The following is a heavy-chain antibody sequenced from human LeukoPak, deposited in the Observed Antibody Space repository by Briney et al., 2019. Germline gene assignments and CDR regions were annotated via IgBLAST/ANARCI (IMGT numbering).Heavy chain of an antibody. CDR1: GYSISSGYY. J-gene: IGHJ5*02. CDR3: ARGYDFWSGLVGGWFDP. V-gene: IGHV4-38-2*02. Sequence: TASETLSLTCTVSGYSISSGYYWGWIRQPPGKGLEWIGSIYHSGSTYYNPSLKSRVTISVDTSNNQFSLKLSSVTAADTAVYYCARGYDFWSGLVGGWFDPWGQGTLVTVSS. D-gene: IGHD3-3*01. CDR2: IYHSGST.